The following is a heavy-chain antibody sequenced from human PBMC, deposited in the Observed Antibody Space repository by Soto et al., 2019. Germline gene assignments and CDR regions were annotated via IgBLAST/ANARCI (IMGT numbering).Heavy chain of an antibody. Sequence: SETLSLTCSVSGGSVSNYYWSWIRQPAGKGLEWIGRIYTSGSTDYNPSLKSRVTMSVDTSKDQFSLRLSSVTAADTAVYYCARVHCTSASCYPSDYWGQGAMITV. CDR3: ARVHCTSASCYPSDY. J-gene: IGHJ4*02. V-gene: IGHV4-4*07. CDR1: GGSVSNYY. CDR2: IYTSGST. D-gene: IGHD2-2*01.